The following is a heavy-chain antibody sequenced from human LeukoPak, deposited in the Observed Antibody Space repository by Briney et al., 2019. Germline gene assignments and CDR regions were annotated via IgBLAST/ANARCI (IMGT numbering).Heavy chain of an antibody. Sequence: GGSLRLSCAASGFTFSSYWMSWVRQAPGKGLEWVANIKQDGSEKYYVDSVKGRFSISRDNARNSVYLQMNSLRAEDTAVYYCAELGITMIGGVWGKGTTVTISS. CDR2: IKQDGSEK. V-gene: IGHV3-7*01. CDR1: GFTFSSYW. CDR3: AELGITMIGGV. D-gene: IGHD3-10*02. J-gene: IGHJ6*04.